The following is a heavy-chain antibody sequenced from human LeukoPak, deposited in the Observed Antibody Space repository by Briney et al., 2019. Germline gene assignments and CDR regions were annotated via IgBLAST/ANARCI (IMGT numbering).Heavy chain of an antibody. Sequence: ASVKVSCKASGYTSTGYYMHWVRQAPGQGLEWMGWINPNSGGTNYAQKFQGRVTMTRDTSISTAYMELSRLRSDDTAVYYCARAHPYYDSMEDDAFDIWGQGTMVTVSS. D-gene: IGHD3-22*01. V-gene: IGHV1-2*02. CDR3: ARAHPYYDSMEDDAFDI. CDR2: INPNSGGT. J-gene: IGHJ3*02. CDR1: GYTSTGYY.